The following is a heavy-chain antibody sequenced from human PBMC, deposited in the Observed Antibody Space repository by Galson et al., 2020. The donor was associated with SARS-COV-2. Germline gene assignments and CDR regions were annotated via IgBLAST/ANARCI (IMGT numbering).Heavy chain of an antibody. J-gene: IGHJ4*02. CDR1: GYTFTAYY. CDR3: ARTTYQSNFYLDA. CDR2: VNPNSGGT. Sequence: ASVKVSCKASGYTFTAYYLHWVRQAPGQGLEWMGWVNPNSGGTHYAQKFEGRVTMTRDTSISTAYLELRRLRSDDTAVYYCARTTYQSNFYLDAWGLGTLVTVPS. D-gene: IGHD7-27*01. V-gene: IGHV1-2*02.